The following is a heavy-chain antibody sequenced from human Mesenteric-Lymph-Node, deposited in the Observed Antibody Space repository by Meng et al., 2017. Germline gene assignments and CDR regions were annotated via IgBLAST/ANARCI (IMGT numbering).Heavy chain of an antibody. Sequence: QGQLQESGPGRVKRSGTLSLTCVVSGGSISSSNWWSWVRQPPGKGLEWIGEIYHSGSTNYNPSLKSRVTISVDKSKNQFSLKLSSVTAADTAVYYCASFPPPGKQWLVTDYWGQGTLVTVSS. J-gene: IGHJ4*02. D-gene: IGHD6-19*01. CDR2: IYHSGST. CDR3: ASFPPPGKQWLVTDY. V-gene: IGHV4-4*02. CDR1: GGSISSSNW.